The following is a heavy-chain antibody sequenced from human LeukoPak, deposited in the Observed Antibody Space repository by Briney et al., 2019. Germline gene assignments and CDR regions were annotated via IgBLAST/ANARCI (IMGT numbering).Heavy chain of an antibody. Sequence: GGSLRLSCAASEFSVGSNYMTWVRQAPGKGLEWVSGINWNGGSTGYADSVKGRFTISRDNAKNSLYLQMNSLRAEDTALYYCARSSIAARPGYYYYMDVWGKGTTVTVSS. CDR3: ARSSIAARPGYYYYMDV. CDR1: EFSVGSNY. D-gene: IGHD6-6*01. CDR2: INWNGGST. J-gene: IGHJ6*03. V-gene: IGHV3-20*04.